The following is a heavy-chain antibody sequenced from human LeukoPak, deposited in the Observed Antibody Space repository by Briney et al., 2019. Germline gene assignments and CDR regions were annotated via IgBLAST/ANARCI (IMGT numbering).Heavy chain of an antibody. J-gene: IGHJ4*02. Sequence: GGSLRLSCAASGFTVSSNYMSWVRQAPGKGLEWVSVIYSGGSTYYADSEKGRFTISRDNSKNTLYLQMNSLRAEDTAVYYCAKVNYDFWSGYSHHDYWGQGTLVTVSS. CDR1: GFTVSSNY. CDR3: AKVNYDFWSGYSHHDY. V-gene: IGHV3-53*01. D-gene: IGHD3-3*01. CDR2: IYSGGST.